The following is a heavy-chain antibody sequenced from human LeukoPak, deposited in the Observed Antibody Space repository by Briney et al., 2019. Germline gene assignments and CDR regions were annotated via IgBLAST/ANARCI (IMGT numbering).Heavy chain of an antibody. D-gene: IGHD6-6*01. V-gene: IGHV4-34*01. Sequence: SETLSLTCAVYGGSFSGYYWSWIRQPPGKGLEWIGEINHSGSTNYNPSLKSRVTISVDTSKNQFSLKLSSVPAADTAVYYCARGAAARQYGYYYYMDVWGKGTTVTVSS. CDR3: ARGAAARQYGYYYYMDV. CDR1: GGSFSGYY. CDR2: INHSGST. J-gene: IGHJ6*03.